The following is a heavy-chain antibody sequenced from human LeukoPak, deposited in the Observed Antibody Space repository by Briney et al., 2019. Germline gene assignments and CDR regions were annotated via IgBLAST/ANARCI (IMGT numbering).Heavy chain of an antibody. CDR1: GFTFSSYA. CDR3: VKSPRGAVWYYFDY. Sequence: PGGSLRLSCAASGFTFSSYAMSWVRQAPGKGLEWVSAISGSGGSTYYADSVKGRFTISRDNSKNTLYLQMNSLRADDMALYYCVKSPRGAVWYYFDYWGQGTLVTVAS. V-gene: IGHV3-23*01. CDR2: ISGSGGST. D-gene: IGHD3-10*01. J-gene: IGHJ4*02.